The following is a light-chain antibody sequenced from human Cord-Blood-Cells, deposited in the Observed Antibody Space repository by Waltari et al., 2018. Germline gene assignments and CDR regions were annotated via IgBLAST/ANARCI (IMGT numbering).Light chain of an antibody. V-gene: IGLV2-11*01. CDR1: SSADGGLYY. Sequence: HSALPHPRSVSGSTGPAVHLSCPVTSSADGGLYYVSWYQQHPGKAPKPMIYDVSKRPSGVPDRVSGSKSGNTASLTISGLQAEDEADYYCCSYAGSYTYVFGTGTKVTVL. J-gene: IGLJ1*01. CDR2: DVS. CDR3: CSYAGSYTYV.